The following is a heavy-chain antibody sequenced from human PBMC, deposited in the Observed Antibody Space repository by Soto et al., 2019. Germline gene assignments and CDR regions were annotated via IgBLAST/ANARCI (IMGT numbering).Heavy chain of an antibody. CDR1: GFTFSSYA. CDR2: ISGSAGST. Sequence: EVQLLESGGGLVQPGGSLRLSCAASGFTFSSYAMSWVRQAPGKGLEWVSAISGSAGSTYYADSVKGRFTISRDNSKNTLYLQMNSLRAEDTAVFYCTKDLWPYLPAGGEFDSWGQGTLVTVSP. D-gene: IGHD3-16*01. J-gene: IGHJ4*02. V-gene: IGHV3-23*01. CDR3: TKDLWPYLPAGGEFDS.